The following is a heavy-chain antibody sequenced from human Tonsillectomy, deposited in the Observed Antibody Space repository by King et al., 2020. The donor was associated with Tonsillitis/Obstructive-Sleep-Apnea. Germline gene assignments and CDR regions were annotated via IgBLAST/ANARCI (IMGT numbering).Heavy chain of an antibody. J-gene: IGHJ5*02. Sequence: QLVQSGAEVKKPGESLKISCKGSGYSFASYWIGWVRQMPGKGLEWMGIIYPGDSDTRYSPSFQGQVTISVDKSISTAYLQWSSLKASDTAMYYCTRDRSSGSYQNWFDPWGQGTLVTVSS. CDR1: GYSFASYW. CDR2: IYPGDSDT. D-gene: IGHD1-26*01. V-gene: IGHV5-51*01. CDR3: TRDRSSGSYQNWFDP.